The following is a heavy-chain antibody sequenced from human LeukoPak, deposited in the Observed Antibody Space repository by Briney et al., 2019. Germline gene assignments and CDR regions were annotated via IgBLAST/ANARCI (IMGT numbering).Heavy chain of an antibody. V-gene: IGHV3-23*01. CDR2: ISGSGGST. J-gene: IGHJ4*02. Sequence: LEXVSAISGSGGSTYYADSVKGRFTISRDNSKNTLYLQMNSLRAEDTAVYYCAKDRYIVATIAFDYWGQGTLVTVSS. D-gene: IGHD5-12*01. CDR3: AKDRYIVATIAFDY.